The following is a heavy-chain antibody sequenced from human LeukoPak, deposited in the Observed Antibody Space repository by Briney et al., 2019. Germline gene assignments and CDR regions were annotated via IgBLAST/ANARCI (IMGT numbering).Heavy chain of an antibody. CDR3: ARLRDGYNIDY. V-gene: IGHV4-34*01. CDR2: INHSGST. J-gene: IGHJ4*02. Sequence: SETLSLTCAVYGGSFSGYYWSWIRQPPGKGLEWIGEINHSGSTNYNPSLKSRVTISVDTSKNQFSLKLSSVTAADTAVYYCARLRDGYNIDYWGQGTLVTVSS. CDR1: GGSFSGYY. D-gene: IGHD5-24*01.